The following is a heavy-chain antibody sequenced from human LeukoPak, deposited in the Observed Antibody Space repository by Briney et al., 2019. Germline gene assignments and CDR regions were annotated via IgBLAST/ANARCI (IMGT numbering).Heavy chain of an antibody. D-gene: IGHD2-2*01. V-gene: IGHV3-11*04. CDR2: ISSSGSTI. Sequence: RAGGSLRLSCAASGFTFSDYYMSWIRQAPGKGLEWVSYISSSGSTIYYADSVKGRFTISRDNAKNSLYLQMNSLRAEDTAVYYCARSTLRYCSSTSCQGRDYWGQGTLVTVSS. J-gene: IGHJ4*02. CDR3: ARSTLRYCSSTSCQGRDY. CDR1: GFTFSDYY.